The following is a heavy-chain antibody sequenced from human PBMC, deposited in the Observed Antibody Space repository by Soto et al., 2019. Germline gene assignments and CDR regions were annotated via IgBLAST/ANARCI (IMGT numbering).Heavy chain of an antibody. J-gene: IGHJ4*02. CDR1: GGTFSSYA. V-gene: IGHV1-69*13. Sequence: GASVKVSCKASGGTFSSYAISWVRQAPGQGLEWMGGIIPIFGTANYAQKFQGRVTITADESTSTAYMELSSLRSEDTAVYYCAIEGVDTAMVTWYYFDYWGQGTLVTVSS. D-gene: IGHD5-18*01. CDR3: AIEGVDTAMVTWYYFDY. CDR2: IIPIFGTA.